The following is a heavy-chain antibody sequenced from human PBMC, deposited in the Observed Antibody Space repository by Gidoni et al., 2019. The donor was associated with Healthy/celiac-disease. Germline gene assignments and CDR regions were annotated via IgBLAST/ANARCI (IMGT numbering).Heavy chain of an antibody. D-gene: IGHD3-10*01. J-gene: IGHJ4*02. CDR3: ARDYYGSGSSHDY. V-gene: IGHV3-21*01. CDR1: GFPFSSYS. Sequence: EVQLVESGGGLVKPGGSLRLSCAASGFPFSSYSMNWVRQAPGKGLEWVSSISSSSSYIYYADSVKGRFTISRDNAKNSLYLQMNSLRAEDTAVYYCARDYYGSGSSHDYWGQGTLVTVSS. CDR2: ISSSSSYI.